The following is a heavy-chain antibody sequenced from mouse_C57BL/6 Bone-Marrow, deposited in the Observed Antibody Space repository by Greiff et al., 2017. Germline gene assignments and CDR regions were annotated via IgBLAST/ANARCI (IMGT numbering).Heavy chain of an antibody. Sequence: VMLVESGAELARPGASVKMSCKASGYTFTSYTMHWVKQRPGQGLEWIGYINPSSGYTKYNQKFKDKATLTADKSSSTAYMQLSSLTSEDSAVYYCARGSMITRYFDYWGQGTTLTVSS. CDR3: ARGSMITRYFDY. CDR1: GYTFTSYT. J-gene: IGHJ2*01. CDR2: INPSSGYT. D-gene: IGHD2-4*01. V-gene: IGHV1-4*01.